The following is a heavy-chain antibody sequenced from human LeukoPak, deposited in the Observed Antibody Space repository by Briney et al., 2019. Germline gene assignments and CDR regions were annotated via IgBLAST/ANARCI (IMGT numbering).Heavy chain of an antibody. V-gene: IGHV4-39*01. Sequence: SETLSLTCTVSGGSISSSSYYWGWLRQPPGKGLEWIGSIYYSGSTYYNPSLKSRVTISADTSKNQFSLKLSSVTAADTAVYYCATENGSGSYQGDYWGQGTLVTVSS. CDR2: IYYSGST. J-gene: IGHJ4*02. CDR3: ATENGSGSYQGDY. CDR1: GGSISSSSYY. D-gene: IGHD3-10*01.